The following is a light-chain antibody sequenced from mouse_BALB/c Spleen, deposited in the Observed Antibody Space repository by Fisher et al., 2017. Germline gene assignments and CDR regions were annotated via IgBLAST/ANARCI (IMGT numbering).Light chain of an antibody. V-gene: IGKV4-68*01. CDR1: SSVSY. CDR3: QQYSGYPLT. J-gene: IGKJ1*01. CDR2: LTS. Sequence: IVITQTTALMSASPGEKVTMTCSASSSVSYMYWYQQKPRSSPKPWIYLTSNLASGVPARFSGSGSGTSYSLTISSVEAEDAATYYCQQYSGYPLTFGGGTKLEIK.